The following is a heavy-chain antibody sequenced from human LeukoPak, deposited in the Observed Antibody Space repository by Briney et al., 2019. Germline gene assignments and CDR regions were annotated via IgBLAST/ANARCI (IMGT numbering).Heavy chain of an antibody. J-gene: IGHJ4*02. V-gene: IGHV1-18*04. Sequence: ASVKVSCKASGYTFTGYYMHWVRQAPGQGLEWMGWISAYNGNTNYAQKLQGRVTMTTDTSTSTAYMELRSLRSDDTAVYYCARDAPYPNYGGNSPFDYWGQGTLVTVSS. D-gene: IGHD4-23*01. CDR2: ISAYNGNT. CDR3: ARDAPYPNYGGNSPFDY. CDR1: GYTFTGYY.